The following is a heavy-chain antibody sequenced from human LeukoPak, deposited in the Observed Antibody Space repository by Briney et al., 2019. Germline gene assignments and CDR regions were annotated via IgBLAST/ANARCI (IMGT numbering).Heavy chain of an antibody. CDR2: IYSGGST. J-gene: IGHJ4*02. Sequence: GGSLRLSCAASGFTVSSNYMSWVRQAPGKGLEWVSVIYSGGSTYYADSVKGRFTISRDNSKNTLYLQMNSLRAEDTAVYYCAREDHMSAAAEYYFDYWGQGTLVTVSS. D-gene: IGHD6-13*01. CDR1: GFTVSSNY. CDR3: AREDHMSAAAEYYFDY. V-gene: IGHV3-53*01.